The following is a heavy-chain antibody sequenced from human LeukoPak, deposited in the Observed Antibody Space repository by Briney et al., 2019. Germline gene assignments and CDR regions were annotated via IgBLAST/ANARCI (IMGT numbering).Heavy chain of an antibody. Sequence: PGGSLRLSCDASGFAFSCYWASWVRQAPGKGLEWVANINQDGNSQKYVDSVRGRFTISKDNAKNSVYLQMNSLRAEDTAVYYCARSLWCEDYWGQGILVTVSS. V-gene: IGHV3-7*01. CDR3: ARSLWCEDY. J-gene: IGHJ4*02. CDR2: INQDGNSQ. D-gene: IGHD2-21*01. CDR1: GFAFSCYW.